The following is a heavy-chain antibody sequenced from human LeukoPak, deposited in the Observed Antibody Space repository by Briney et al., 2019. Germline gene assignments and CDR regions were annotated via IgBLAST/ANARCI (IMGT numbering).Heavy chain of an antibody. V-gene: IGHV3-7*03. CDR1: GFAFSSHW. CDR3: ARNNGMDV. Sequence: GGSLRLSCAASGFAFSSHWMNWVRQVPGRGPEWVAHVNRHGSETYYLDSVKGRFTISKDNAKNSLYLQMNSLRAEDTALYHCARNNGMDVWGQGTTVIVSS. CDR2: VNRHGSET. J-gene: IGHJ6*02.